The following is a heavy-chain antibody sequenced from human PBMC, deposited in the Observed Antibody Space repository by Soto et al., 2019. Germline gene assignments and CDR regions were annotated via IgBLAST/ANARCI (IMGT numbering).Heavy chain of an antibody. V-gene: IGHV4-39*01. CDR3: ARRSRDCSGGSCYHDAFDI. CDR1: GGSISSSSYY. J-gene: IGHJ3*02. Sequence: QLQLQESGPGLVKPSETLSLTCTVSGGSISSSSYYWGWIRQPPGKGLEWIGSIYYSGSTYYNPSLKSRVTISVDTSKNQFSLKLSSVTAADTAVYYCARRSRDCSGGSCYHDAFDIWGQGTMVTVSS. CDR2: IYYSGST. D-gene: IGHD2-15*01.